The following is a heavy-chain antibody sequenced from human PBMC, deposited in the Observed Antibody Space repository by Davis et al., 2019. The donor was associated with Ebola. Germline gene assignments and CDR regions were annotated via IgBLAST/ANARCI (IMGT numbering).Heavy chain of an antibody. V-gene: IGHV1-69*13. Sequence: SVKVSCKASGYTFTSYDISWVRQAPGQGLEWMGGIIPIFGTANYAQKFQGRVTITADESTSTAYMELSSLRSEDTAVYYCARGVVGANWIYYGMDVWGQGTTVTVSS. CDR3: ARGVVGANWIYYGMDV. D-gene: IGHD1-26*01. CDR2: IIPIFGTA. J-gene: IGHJ6*02. CDR1: GYTFTSYD.